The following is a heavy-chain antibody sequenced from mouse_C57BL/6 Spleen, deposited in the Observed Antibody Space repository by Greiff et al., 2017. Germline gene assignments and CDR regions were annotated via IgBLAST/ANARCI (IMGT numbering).Heavy chain of an antibody. CDR1: GYTFTSYW. Sequence: QVQLQQPGAELVMPGASVKLSCKASGYTFTSYWMHWVKQRPGQGLEWIGEIDPSDSYTNYNQKFKGKSTLTVDKSSSTAYMQLSSLTSGDSAVYYCARSYFDYWGQGTTLTVSS. J-gene: IGHJ2*01. CDR2: IDPSDSYT. V-gene: IGHV1-69*01. CDR3: ARSYFDY.